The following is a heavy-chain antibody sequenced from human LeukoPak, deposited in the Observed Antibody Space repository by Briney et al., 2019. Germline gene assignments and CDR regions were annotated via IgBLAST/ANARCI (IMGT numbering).Heavy chain of an antibody. CDR2: ISTYNGHT. D-gene: IGHD3-3*01. Sequence: GASVKVSCKASGYIVNSYGISWGRQAPGQGREWRGWISTYNGHTNYAQKLQGRVTMTTDTSTSTDYMELRSLRSDDTAVYYCARDRGALEWFERGRTSAFDIWGQGTMVTVSS. V-gene: IGHV1-18*01. CDR3: ARDRGALEWFERGRTSAFDI. J-gene: IGHJ3*02. CDR1: GYIVNSYG.